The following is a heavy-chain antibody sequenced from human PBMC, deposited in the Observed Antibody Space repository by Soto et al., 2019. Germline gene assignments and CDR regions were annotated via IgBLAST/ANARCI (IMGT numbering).Heavy chain of an antibody. V-gene: IGHV4-30-4*01. CDR1: GGSISSGDYY. CDR2: IYYSGST. J-gene: IGHJ6*02. CDR3: ARTYGGNSAFYYYGMDV. D-gene: IGHD4-17*01. Sequence: QVQLQESGPGLVKPSQTLSLTCTVSGGSISSGDYYWSWIRQPPGKGLEWIGYIYYSGSTYYNPSLKSRVTISVDTSKNRFSLKLSSVTAADTAVYYCARTYGGNSAFYYYGMDVWGQGTTVTVSS.